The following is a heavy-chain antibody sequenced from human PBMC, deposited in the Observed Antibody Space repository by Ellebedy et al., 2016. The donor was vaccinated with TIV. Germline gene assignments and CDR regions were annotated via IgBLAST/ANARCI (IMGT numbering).Heavy chain of an antibody. J-gene: IGHJ3*02. V-gene: IGHV1-2*02. CDR1: GYSFIGYY. CDR2: INPNSGGT. Sequence: ASVKVSXXASGYSFIGYYMHWVRQAPGQGLEWMGWINPNSGGTNYAQKFQGRVTMSRDTSISTAYMELSRLRSDDTAVYYCAKLRGMTTVITEDIWGQGTMVTVSS. CDR3: AKLRGMTTVITEDI. D-gene: IGHD4-17*01.